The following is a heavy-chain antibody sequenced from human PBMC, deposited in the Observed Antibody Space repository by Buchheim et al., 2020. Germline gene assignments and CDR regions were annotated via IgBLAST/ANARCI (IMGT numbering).Heavy chain of an antibody. CDR3: TRGSTGYFY. CDR2: IYYTGGT. V-gene: IGHV4-31*03. Sequence: QVHLQESGPGLVKPSQTLSLTCTVSGDSISSSPYYWTWIRQHPGRGLEWIGYIYYTGGTHYNSSLTSRITISMDTSKNQFSLNLASVTAAYTAMYYCTRGSTGYFYWGQGIL. D-gene: IGHD3-9*01. CDR1: GDSISSSPYY. J-gene: IGHJ4*02.